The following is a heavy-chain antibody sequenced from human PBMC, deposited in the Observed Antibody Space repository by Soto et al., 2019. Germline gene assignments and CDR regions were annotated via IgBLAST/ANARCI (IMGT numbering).Heavy chain of an antibody. V-gene: IGHV4-61*01. Sequence: SETLSLTCTVSGGSFKSGSYSWSWIRQPPGKGLEWIGYVYHTGRTSYNPSLKSRVSISMDTSQNQFSLNLDSVTAADTAVYFCARDFAYFDSWGQGTLVTVSS. J-gene: IGHJ4*02. CDR1: GGSFKSGSYS. D-gene: IGHD3-3*01. CDR3: ARDFAYFDS. CDR2: VYHTGRT.